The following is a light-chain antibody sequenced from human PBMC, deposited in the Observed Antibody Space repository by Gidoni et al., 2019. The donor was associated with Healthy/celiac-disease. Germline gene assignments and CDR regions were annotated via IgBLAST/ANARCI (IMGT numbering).Light chain of an antibody. J-gene: IGLJ2*01. V-gene: IGLV2-11*01. CDR2: DVS. CDR3: CSYAGSYVV. CDR1: SSDVGGYNY. Sequence: QPALTQPRSVSGSPGQSVTISCTGTSSDVGGYNYVPWYQQHPGKAPKLVIYDVSKRPSGVPDRFSGSKSGNTASLTISGLQAEDEADYYCCSYAGSYVVFGGGTKLTVL.